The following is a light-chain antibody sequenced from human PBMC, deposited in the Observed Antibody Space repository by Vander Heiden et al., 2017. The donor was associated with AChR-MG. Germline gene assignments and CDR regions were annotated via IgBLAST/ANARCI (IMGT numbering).Light chain of an antibody. CDR2: KAS. CDR1: QGSSSW. V-gene: IGKV1-5*03. Sequence: DIQMTQFPSTLSASVGDRVIITFRASQGSSSWLAWYQQKPGKAPKLLIYKASNLESGVPSRFSGSGSGTEFTLTISSLQPDDFATYYCQQDNSYPWTFGQGTKVEIK. CDR3: QQDNSYPWT. J-gene: IGKJ1*01.